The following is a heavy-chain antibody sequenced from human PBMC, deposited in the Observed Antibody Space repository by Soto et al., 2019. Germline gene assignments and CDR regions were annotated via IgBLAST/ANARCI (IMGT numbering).Heavy chain of an antibody. CDR1: GFTVSSNY. CDR2: IYSGGST. V-gene: IGHV3-53*01. D-gene: IGHD6-6*01. Sequence: EVQLVESGGGLIQPGGSLRLSCAASGFTVSSNYMSWVRQAPGKGLEWVSVIYSGGSTYYEDSVKGRFTISRDNSKNTLYLQMNSLRAEDTAVYYCARACIAAPPGYWFDPWGQGTLVTVSS. CDR3: ARACIAAPPGYWFDP. J-gene: IGHJ5*02.